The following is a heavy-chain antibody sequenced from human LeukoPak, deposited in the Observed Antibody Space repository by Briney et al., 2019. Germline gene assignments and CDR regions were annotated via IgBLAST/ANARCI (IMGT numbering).Heavy chain of an antibody. CDR2: IKQDGSEK. CDR1: GFTFGNFW. J-gene: IGHJ3*02. CDR3: ARDVPYSGRGAYGI. V-gene: IGHV3-7*01. Sequence: GGSLRLSCTASGFTFGNFWMNWVRQAPGKGLEFVAKIKQDGSEKDYADSVKGRFTISRDNAKNSVFLQLNSLRAEDTAVYYCARDVPYSGRGAYGIWGQGTMVTVSS. D-gene: IGHD1-26*01.